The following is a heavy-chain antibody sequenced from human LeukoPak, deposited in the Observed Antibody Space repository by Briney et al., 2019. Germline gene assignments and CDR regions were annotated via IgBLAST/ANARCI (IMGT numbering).Heavy chain of an antibody. D-gene: IGHD3-9*01. CDR2: ISAYNGNT. J-gene: IGHJ4*02. CDR3: ARISPVLRYFDWLLSGGYYFDY. CDR1: GYTFTSYG. Sequence: ASVTVSCTASGYTFTSYGISWVRQAPGQGREGMGWISAYNGNTNYAQKLQGRVTMTTDTSTSTAYMELRSLRSDDTAVYYCARISPVLRYFDWLLSGGYYFDYWGQGTLVTVSS. V-gene: IGHV1-18*01.